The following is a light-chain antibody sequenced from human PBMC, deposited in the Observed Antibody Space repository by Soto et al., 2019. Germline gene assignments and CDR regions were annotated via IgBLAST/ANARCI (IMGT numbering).Light chain of an antibody. CDR1: QGIGDT. Sequence: EVVMRQSPATLSVSPGEGATLSCRASQGIGDTLAWYQHKPGQTPRLLIYGASTRATGIPARFSGSGSGTEYTITISRVEAEDVGVYYCMQGIHWPWTFGQGTKVDIK. J-gene: IGKJ1*01. CDR2: GAS. CDR3: MQGIHWPWT. V-gene: IGKV3-15*01.